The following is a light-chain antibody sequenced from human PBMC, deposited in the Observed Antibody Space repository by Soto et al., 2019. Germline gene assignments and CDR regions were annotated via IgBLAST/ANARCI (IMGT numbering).Light chain of an antibody. J-gene: IGKJ3*01. V-gene: IGKV3-11*01. CDR2: DAS. Sequence: EIVLTQSPGTLSLSPGESATLSCRASQGIGRYLAWFQQKPGQAPRLLIYDASTRATGIPARFSGSGSGTDFTLTISSREPEDFAVDYGQQRSNWPLTFGPGTKVEIK. CDR1: QGIGRY. CDR3: QQRSNWPLT.